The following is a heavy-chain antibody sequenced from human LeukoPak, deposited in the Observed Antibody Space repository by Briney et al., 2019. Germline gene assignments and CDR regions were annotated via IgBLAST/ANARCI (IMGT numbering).Heavy chain of an antibody. J-gene: IGHJ6*03. V-gene: IGHV3-21*01. Sequence: PGGSLRLSCAASGFTFSSYSMNWVRQAPGKGLEWVSSISSSSSYIYYADSVKGRFTISRDNAKNSLYLQMNSLRAEDTAVYYCARVGRYSSSWYVYYYYYMDVWGKGTTVTISS. CDR3: ARVGRYSSSWYVYYYYYMDV. CDR1: GFTFSSYS. CDR2: ISSSSSYI. D-gene: IGHD6-13*01.